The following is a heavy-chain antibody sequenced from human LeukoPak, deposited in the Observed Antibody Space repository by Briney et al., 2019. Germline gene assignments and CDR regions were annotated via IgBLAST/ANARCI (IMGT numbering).Heavy chain of an antibody. V-gene: IGHV3-23*01. CDR2: ISGGGGST. CDR1: GFTFSSYA. CDR3: AKDRYSGWSDDAFDI. J-gene: IGHJ3*02. Sequence: GGSLRLSCAASGFTFSSYAMSWVRQAPGKGLEWVSTISGGGGSTYYADSVKGRFTISRDNSKNTLYLQMNSLRAEDTAVYYCAKDRYSGWSDDAFDIWGQGTMVTVSS. D-gene: IGHD1-26*01.